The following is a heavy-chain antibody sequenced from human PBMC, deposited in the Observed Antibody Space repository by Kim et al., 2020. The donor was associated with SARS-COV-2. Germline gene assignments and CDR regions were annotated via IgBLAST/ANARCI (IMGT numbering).Heavy chain of an antibody. V-gene: IGHV1-2*06. CDR2: INPNSGGT. J-gene: IGHJ5*02. CDR1: GYTFTGYY. CDR3: ARDCDSDGSLMRWYNWFDP. Sequence: ASVKVSCKASGYTFTGYYMHWVRQAPGQGLEWMGRINPNSGGTNYAQKFQGRVTMTRDTSISTAYMELSRLRSDDTAVYYCARDCDSDGSLMRWYNWFDPWGQGTLVTVSS. D-gene: IGHD1-26*01.